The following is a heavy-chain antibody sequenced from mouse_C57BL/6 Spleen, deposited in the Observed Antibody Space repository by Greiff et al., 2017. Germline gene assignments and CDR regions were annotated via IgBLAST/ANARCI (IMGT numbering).Heavy chain of an antibody. J-gene: IGHJ2*01. CDR2: IDPSDSYT. D-gene: IGHD1-1*01. CDR1: GYTFTSYW. Sequence: QVQLKQPGAELVRPGTSVKLSCKASGYTFTSYWMHWVKQRPGQGLEWIGVIDPSDSYTNYNQKFKGKATLTVDTSSSTAYMQHSSLTSEDTAVYYCARLLRVDYWGQGTTLTVSS. CDR3: ARLLRVDY. V-gene: IGHV1-59*01.